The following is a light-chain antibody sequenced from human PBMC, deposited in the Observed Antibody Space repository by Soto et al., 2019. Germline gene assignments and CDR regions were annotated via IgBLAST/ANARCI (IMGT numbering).Light chain of an antibody. CDR3: QQFNSYPRAT. Sequence: AIQLTQSPSSLSASVGDRVTITCRASQGISSALAWYQQKPGKAPKLLIYDASSLESGVPSRFSGSGSGTDFTLNISSLQPEDFATYYCQQFNSYPRATFGQGTKVEIK. V-gene: IGKV1-13*02. CDR1: QGISSA. CDR2: DAS. J-gene: IGKJ1*01.